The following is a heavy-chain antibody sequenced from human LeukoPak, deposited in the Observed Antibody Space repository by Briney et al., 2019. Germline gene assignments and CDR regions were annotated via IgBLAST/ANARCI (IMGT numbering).Heavy chain of an antibody. CDR1: GYTFSVYV. CDR2: IVPGYGLP. CDR3: ARDDGSTWLLHY. Sequence: GASVKVSCKASGYTFSVYVVHWVRQAPGERLEWMGWIVPGYGLPKYSQKFQDRVTISRDTSANTVYMDLSSLRSEEDTAMYYCARDDGSTWLLHYWGQGTLVTVSS. V-gene: IGHV1-3*01. J-gene: IGHJ4*02. D-gene: IGHD5-12*01.